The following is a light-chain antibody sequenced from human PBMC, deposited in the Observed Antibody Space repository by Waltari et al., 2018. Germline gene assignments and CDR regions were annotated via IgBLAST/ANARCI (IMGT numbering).Light chain of an antibody. CDR1: SSNIGAGYD. V-gene: IGLV1-40*01. Sequence: QSVLTQPPSVSGAPGQSITISCTGSSSNIGAGYDVHWYQHLPGTAPKHLIYGHNNRPSGVPDRFSGSKSGTSASLAITGLQAEDEADYYCQSYDSSVSAWVFGGGTKLTVV. CDR2: GHN. J-gene: IGLJ3*02. CDR3: QSYDSSVSAWV.